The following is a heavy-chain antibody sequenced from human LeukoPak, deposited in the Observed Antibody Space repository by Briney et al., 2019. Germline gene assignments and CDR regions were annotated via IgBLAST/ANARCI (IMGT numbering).Heavy chain of an antibody. CDR2: IHHSGAT. D-gene: IGHD3-3*01. J-gene: IGHJ4*02. CDR3: ATGDVSGYYPFDY. CDR1: GGSISSTSYY. V-gene: IGHV4-39*07. Sequence: SETLSLTCTVSGGSISSTSYYWGWIRQSPGKGLEWIGCIHHSGATYYNPSLNSRVTMSVDTSKNQFSLKLSSVTAADTAVYYCATGDVSGYYPFDYWGQGTLVTVSA.